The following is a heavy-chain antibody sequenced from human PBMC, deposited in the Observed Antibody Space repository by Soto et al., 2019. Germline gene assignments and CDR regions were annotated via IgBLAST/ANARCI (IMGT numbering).Heavy chain of an antibody. CDR3: ARRIPPDITFDY. CDR2: IYWDDDK. V-gene: IGHV2-5*02. J-gene: IGHJ4*02. CDR1: GFSLSTSGVG. Sequence: SGPTCEPTQTLTLTCTFSGFSLSTSGVGVGWIRQPPGKALEWLALIYWDDDKRYSPSLKSRLTITKDTSKNQVVLTMTNMDTVDTATYYCARRIPPDITFDYWGQGTLVTV.